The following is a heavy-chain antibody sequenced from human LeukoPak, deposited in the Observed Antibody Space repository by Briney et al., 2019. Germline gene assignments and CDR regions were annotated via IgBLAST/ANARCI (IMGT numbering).Heavy chain of an antibody. Sequence: SETLSLTCTVSGGSFSSGSYYWGWIGQPAGKGREWFGRIYASGRTNSNPALKRLATISENSTKNQYSLMLSSVTADDTAVYYCVRAASYGHWWIDTWGQGTLVTVSS. CDR1: GGSFSSGSYY. D-gene: IGHD5-18*01. CDR2: IYASGRT. V-gene: IGHV4-61*02. J-gene: IGHJ5*02. CDR3: VRAASYGHWWIDT.